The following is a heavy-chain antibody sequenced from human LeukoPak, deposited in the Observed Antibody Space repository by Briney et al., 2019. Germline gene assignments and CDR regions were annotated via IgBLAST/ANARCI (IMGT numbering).Heavy chain of an antibody. CDR3: ARGRAAAGTLYYYYMDV. CDR2: INHSGST. Sequence: SETLSRTCAVYGGSFSGYYWSWIRQPPGKGLEWIGEINHSGSTNYNPSLKSRVTISVDTSKNQFSLKLSSVTAADTAVYYCARGRAAAGTLYYYYMDVWGKGTTDSVSS. CDR1: GGSFSGYY. V-gene: IGHV4-34*01. J-gene: IGHJ6*03. D-gene: IGHD6-13*01.